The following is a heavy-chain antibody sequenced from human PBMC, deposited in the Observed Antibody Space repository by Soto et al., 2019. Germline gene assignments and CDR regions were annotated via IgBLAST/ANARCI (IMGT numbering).Heavy chain of an antibody. Sequence: PGGSLRLSCAASGFTFSSYWISWVRQAPGKGLEWVANIKQDGSEKYYVDSVKGRFTISRDNAKNSLYLQMNSLRAEDTAVYYCARGIAVAGTVYYYGMDVWGQGTTVTVSS. CDR1: GFTFSSYW. CDR3: ARGIAVAGTVYYYGMDV. V-gene: IGHV3-7*03. J-gene: IGHJ6*02. D-gene: IGHD6-19*01. CDR2: IKQDGSEK.